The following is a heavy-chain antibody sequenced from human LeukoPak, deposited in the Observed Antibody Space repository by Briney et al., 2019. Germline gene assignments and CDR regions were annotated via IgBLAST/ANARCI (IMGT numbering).Heavy chain of an antibody. CDR2: INHSGST. CDR3: ASFRGRAFDI. Sequence: SETLSLTCAVYGGSFSGYYWSWIRQPPGKGLEWIGEINHSGSTNYKPSLKSRVTISVDTSKNQFSLKLSSVTAADTAVYYCASFRGRAFDIWGQGTMVTVSS. D-gene: IGHD3-10*01. V-gene: IGHV4-34*01. CDR1: GGSFSGYY. J-gene: IGHJ3*02.